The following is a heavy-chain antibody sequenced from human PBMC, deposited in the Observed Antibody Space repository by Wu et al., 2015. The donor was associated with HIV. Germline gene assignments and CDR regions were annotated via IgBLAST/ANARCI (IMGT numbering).Heavy chain of an antibody. CDR3: ARDLTELCTSTSCYNSYYYMNV. Sequence: QVQLVQSGAEMKKPGASVKVSCKASGYTFTGYYIHWVRQAPGQGLEWMGWINPNSGGTNYAQKFQGRVTMTRDTSISTAYMELSRLRSDDTAVYYCARDLTELCTSTSCYNSYYYMNVVGTKGPRSPSP. CDR1: GYTFTGYY. J-gene: IGHJ6*03. V-gene: IGHV1-2*02. D-gene: IGHD2-2*01. CDR2: INPNSGGT.